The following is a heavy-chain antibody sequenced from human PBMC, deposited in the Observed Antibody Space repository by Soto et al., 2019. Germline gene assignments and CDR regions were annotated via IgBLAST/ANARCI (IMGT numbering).Heavy chain of an antibody. V-gene: IGHV3-53*04. J-gene: IGHJ5*02. Sequence: EVQLVESVGGLVQPGGSLRLSCAASGFTVSSNYMSWVRQAPGKGLEWVSVIYSGGSTYYADSVKGRFTISRHNSKNTLYPQMNSLRAEDTAVYYCARDAPPDAYSDPSWGQGTLVTVSS. CDR3: ARDAPPDAYSDPS. CDR2: IYSGGST. CDR1: GFTVSSNY. D-gene: IGHD3-3*01.